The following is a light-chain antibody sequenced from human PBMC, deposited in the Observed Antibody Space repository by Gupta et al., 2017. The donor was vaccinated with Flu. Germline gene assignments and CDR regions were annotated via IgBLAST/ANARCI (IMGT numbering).Light chain of an antibody. CDR3: QVWESSSDHFWV. CDR1: NIGSKS. V-gene: IGLV3-21*02. J-gene: IGLJ3*02. Sequence: SYVLTQPPSVSVAPGPTARITCGGNNIGSKSVHWYQQKPGQAPVVVVHDDRDRPAGIPERCSGSNSGNTATLTITRVEAGDEADYYCQVWESSSDHFWVFGGGTKLTVL. CDR2: DDR.